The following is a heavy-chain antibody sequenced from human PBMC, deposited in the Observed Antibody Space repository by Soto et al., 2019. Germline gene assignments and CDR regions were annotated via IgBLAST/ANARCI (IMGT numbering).Heavy chain of an antibody. CDR3: AVPLGYCSSNSCYTPYYYYGMDV. CDR1: GYTFTGYY. CDR2: INPNSGGT. D-gene: IGHD2-2*02. Sequence: ASVKVSCKASGYTFTGYYMHWVRQAPGQGLEWMGWINPNSGGTNYAQKFQGRVTMTRDTSISTAYMELSRLRSDDTAVYYCAVPLGYCSSNSCYTPYYYYGMDVWGQGTTVTVSS. J-gene: IGHJ6*02. V-gene: IGHV1-2*02.